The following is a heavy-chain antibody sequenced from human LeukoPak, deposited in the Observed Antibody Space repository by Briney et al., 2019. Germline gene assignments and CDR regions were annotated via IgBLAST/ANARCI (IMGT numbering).Heavy chain of an antibody. CDR3: ARIGVNGWFDP. Sequence: PGGSLRLSCAASGFSFSSHSMNWVRQAPGKGLEWVSSISSSSSYIYYADSVKGRFTISRDNAKSSLYLQMNSLRAEDTAVYYCARIGVNGWFDPWGQGTRVTVST. D-gene: IGHD4-23*01. V-gene: IGHV3-21*01. CDR2: ISSSSSYI. CDR1: GFSFSSHS. J-gene: IGHJ5*02.